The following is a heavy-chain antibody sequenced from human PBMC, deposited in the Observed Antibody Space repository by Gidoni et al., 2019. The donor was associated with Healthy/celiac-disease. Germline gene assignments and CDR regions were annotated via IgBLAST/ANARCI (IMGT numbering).Heavy chain of an antibody. Sequence: QLQLQESGPGLVKPSETLSLTCTVSGGSISSSSYYWGWIRQPPGKGLEWIGSIYYSGSTYYNPSLKSRVTISVDTSKNQFSLKLSSVTAADTAVYYCARRGSGWSNFDYWGQGTLVTVSS. CDR3: ARRGSGWSNFDY. J-gene: IGHJ4*02. V-gene: IGHV4-39*01. D-gene: IGHD6-19*01. CDR2: IYYSGST. CDR1: GGSISSSSYY.